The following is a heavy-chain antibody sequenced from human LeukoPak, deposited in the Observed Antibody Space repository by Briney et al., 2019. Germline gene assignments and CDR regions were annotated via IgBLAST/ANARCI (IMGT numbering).Heavy chain of an antibody. J-gene: IGHJ3*02. D-gene: IGHD5-18*01. CDR1: GFTFSSYA. CDR2: ISGSGGST. V-gene: IGHV3-23*01. Sequence: GRSLRLSCAASGFTFSSYAMSWVRHPPGKGLEWVSAISGSGGSTYYADSVKGRFTISRDNSKNTLYLQMNSLRAEDTAVYYCAKDYWDTAMVDDAFDIWGQGTMVTVSS. CDR3: AKDYWDTAMVDDAFDI.